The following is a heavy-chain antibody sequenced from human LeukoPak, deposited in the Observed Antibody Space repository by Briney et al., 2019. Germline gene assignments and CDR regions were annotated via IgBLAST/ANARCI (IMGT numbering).Heavy chain of an antibody. CDR2: ISSSSYI. V-gene: IGHV3-21*01. J-gene: IGHJ4*02. D-gene: IGHD2-15*01. CDR3: ARDGGYCSGGSCYNLDY. CDR1: GFTFSSYS. Sequence: GGSLRLSXAASGFTFSSYSMNWVRQAPGKGLEWVSSISSSSYIYYADSVKGRFTISRDNAKNSLYLQMNSLRAEDTAVYYCARDGGYCSGGSCYNLDYWGQGTLVTVSS.